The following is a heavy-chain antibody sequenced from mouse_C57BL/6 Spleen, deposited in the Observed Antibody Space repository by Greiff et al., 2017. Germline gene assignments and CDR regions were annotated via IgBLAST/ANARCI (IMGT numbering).Heavy chain of an antibody. J-gene: IGHJ1*03. CDR2: IWRGGST. Sequence: VKLVESGPGLVQPSQSLSITCTVSGFSLTSYGVHWVRQSPGKGLEWLGVIWRGGSTDYNAAFMSRLSITKENSKSQVFFKMNSLQADDTAIYYCAKNGLWYRYFDVWGTGTTVTVSS. CDR1: GFSLTSYG. V-gene: IGHV2-5*01. D-gene: IGHD3-1*01. CDR3: AKNGLWYRYFDV.